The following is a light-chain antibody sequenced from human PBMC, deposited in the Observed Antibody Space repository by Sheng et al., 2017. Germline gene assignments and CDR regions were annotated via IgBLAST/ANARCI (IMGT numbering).Light chain of an antibody. Sequence: DIQVTQSPSSLSASVGDRVTITCRASQGITSDLGWYQQKPGKAPKRLIYAASSLQSGVPSRFSGSGSGTEFTLTISSLQPEDFATYYCQQSYSTPFTFGPGTKVDIK. J-gene: IGKJ3*01. V-gene: IGKV1-17*01. CDR1: QGITSD. CDR2: AAS. CDR3: QQSYSTPFT.